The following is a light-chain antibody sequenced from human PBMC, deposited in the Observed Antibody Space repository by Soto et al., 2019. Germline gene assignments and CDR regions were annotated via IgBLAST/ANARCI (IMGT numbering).Light chain of an antibody. CDR2: GAS. Sequence: ETVMTQSQATLSLSTGEGATLSCRASQSVSSNLVWYQHKPGQAPRLLIYGASTRATDIPARFSGSGSGTEFTLTISSLQSEDYAVYYCQQYNNLPRTFGGGSKVDVK. V-gene: IGKV3-15*01. CDR1: QSVSSN. J-gene: IGKJ4*01. CDR3: QQYNNLPRT.